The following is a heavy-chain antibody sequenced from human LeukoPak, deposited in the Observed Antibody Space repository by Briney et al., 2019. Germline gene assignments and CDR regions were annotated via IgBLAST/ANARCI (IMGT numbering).Heavy chain of an antibody. V-gene: IGHV3-21*01. CDR3: ARLSEGSYNWFDP. CDR2: ISSSSSYI. CDR1: GFTFSSYS. Sequence: GGSLRLSCAASGFTFSSYSMNWVRQAPGKGLEWVSSISSSSSYIYYADSVMGRFTISRDNAKNSLYLQMNSLRAEDTAVYYCARLSEGSYNWFDPWGQGTLVTVSS. J-gene: IGHJ5*02. D-gene: IGHD3-10*01.